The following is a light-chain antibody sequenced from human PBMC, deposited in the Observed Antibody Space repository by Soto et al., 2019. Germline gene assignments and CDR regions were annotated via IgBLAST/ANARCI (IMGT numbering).Light chain of an antibody. CDR2: GAS. J-gene: IGKJ3*01. CDR3: QQYNTWPFT. CDR1: QSISSN. V-gene: IGKV3-15*01. Sequence: EIVMTQSPATLSVSPGERDTLSCRASQSISSNLAWYQQKPGQAPRLLIYGASTRANGIPATFSCSGSGTEFTLTLSSLQSEDCAVYYCQQYNTWPFTFGHGTKVDIK.